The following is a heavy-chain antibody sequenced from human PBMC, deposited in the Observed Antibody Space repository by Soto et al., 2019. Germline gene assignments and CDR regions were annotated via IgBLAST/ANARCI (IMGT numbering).Heavy chain of an antibody. Sequence: SETLSLTCTVSGGSIRVQSYYWTWIRQTPGKGLEWVGSSYYSGTSYFNPALKGRVTISADTSTNQFSLRLTSVTAADTAVYYCTRRYNWNDYSFDPWGQGTLVTVSS. CDR1: GGSIRVQSYY. CDR2: SYYSGTS. CDR3: TRRYNWNDYSFDP. J-gene: IGHJ5*02. V-gene: IGHV4-39*01. D-gene: IGHD1-20*01.